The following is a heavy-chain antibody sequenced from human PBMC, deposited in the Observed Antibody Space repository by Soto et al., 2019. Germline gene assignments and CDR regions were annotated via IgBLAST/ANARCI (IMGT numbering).Heavy chain of an antibody. J-gene: IGHJ4*02. Sequence: SETLSLTCAVSGSSISSGYYWGWIRQPPGKGLEWIGIIYHSGSAYYNPSLRSRVTISVDTSKNQFSLRLGSVTAADTAVYYCGSAYNYGSSFDYWGQGTLVTVSS. D-gene: IGHD3-10*01. CDR2: IYHSGSA. V-gene: IGHV4-38-2*01. CDR1: GSSISSGYY. CDR3: GSAYNYGSSFDY.